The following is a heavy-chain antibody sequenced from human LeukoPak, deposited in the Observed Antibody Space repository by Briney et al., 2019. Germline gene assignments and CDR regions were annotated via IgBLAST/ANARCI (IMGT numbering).Heavy chain of an antibody. J-gene: IGHJ4*02. D-gene: IGHD1/OR15-1a*01. V-gene: IGHV3-48*01. CDR3: TSLSNTDKDDY. Sequence: GGSLRLSCAASGFTFSTYSMNWVRQAPGKGLEWVSYISSGSGTVYYADSVKGRFTISRDNARNSLYLQMNSLRAEDTAVYYCTSLSNTDKDDYWGQGTLVTVSS. CDR1: GFTFSTYS. CDR2: ISSGSGTV.